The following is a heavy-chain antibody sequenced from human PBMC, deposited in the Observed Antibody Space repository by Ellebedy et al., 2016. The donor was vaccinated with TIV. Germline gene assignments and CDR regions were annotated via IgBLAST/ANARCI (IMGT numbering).Heavy chain of an antibody. J-gene: IGHJ6*02. CDR2: IYSGGST. V-gene: IGHV3-53*01. CDR3: AREPRDPAIYYGMDV. CDR1: GFTVSSNY. Sequence: GESLKIPCAASGFTVSSNYMNWVRQAPGKGLEWVSVIYSGGSTYYADSVKGRFTISRDNSKNTLYLQMNSLRAEDTAVYYCAREPRDPAIYYGMDVWGQGTTVTVSS. D-gene: IGHD5-18*01.